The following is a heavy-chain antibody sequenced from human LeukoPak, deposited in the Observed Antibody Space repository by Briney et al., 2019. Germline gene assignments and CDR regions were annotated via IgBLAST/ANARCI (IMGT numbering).Heavy chain of an antibody. J-gene: IGHJ3*02. CDR1: GFTFSRSW. V-gene: IGHV3-7*01. CDR2: IKEDGSAK. Sequence: GGSLRLSCAASGFTFSRSWMTWVRQAPGKGLEWVANIKEDGSAKNYVDTVKGRFTISRDNAESSLYLQMNCLSAEDTAVYYCARDSGYNAFDIWGQGTLVTVSS. CDR3: ARDSGYNAFDI. D-gene: IGHD5-12*01.